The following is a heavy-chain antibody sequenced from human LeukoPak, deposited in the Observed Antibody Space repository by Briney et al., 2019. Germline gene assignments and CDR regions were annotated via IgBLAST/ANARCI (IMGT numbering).Heavy chain of an antibody. D-gene: IGHD4-17*01. J-gene: IGHJ5*02. Sequence: SETLSLTCAVYGGSFSGYYWSWIRQPPGKGLEWIGEINHSGSTNHNPSLKSRVTISVDTSKNQFSLKLSSVTTADTAVYYCARGGKDYGDYYNWFDPWGQGTLVTVSS. V-gene: IGHV4-34*01. CDR3: ARGGKDYGDYYNWFDP. CDR1: GGSFSGYY. CDR2: INHSGST.